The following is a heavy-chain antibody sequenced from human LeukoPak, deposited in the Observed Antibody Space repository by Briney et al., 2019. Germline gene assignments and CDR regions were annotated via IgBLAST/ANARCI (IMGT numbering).Heavy chain of an antibody. Sequence: ASVKVSCKASGGTFSNYSINWVRQAPGQGLEWMGRIIPILDIANYAQNFQGRVTFTADKSTSTAYMELNNLRSEGTAVYYCARQYCGVDCYAEGAFDIWGQGTMVTVSS. V-gene: IGHV1-69*02. J-gene: IGHJ3*02. CDR2: IIPILDIA. CDR1: GGTFSNYS. D-gene: IGHD2-21*02. CDR3: ARQYCGVDCYAEGAFDI.